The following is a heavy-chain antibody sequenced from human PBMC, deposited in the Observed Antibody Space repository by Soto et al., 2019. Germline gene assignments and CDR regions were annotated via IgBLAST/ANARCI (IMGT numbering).Heavy chain of an antibody. V-gene: IGHV1-2*04. D-gene: IGHD5-12*01. CDR2: INPNGGVT. Sequence: QVQLVQSGAEVRKPGASVTVSCRSSGDSFNDYYIHWVRQAPGQGFEWMGWINPNGGVTKYAQKFQGWVSMPRDTSIRTVYMQLSRLRSDDTAVYYCARESGGATATLDYYYFYMDVWAQGPRSPSP. J-gene: IGHJ6*03. CDR3: ARESGGATATLDYYYFYMDV. CDR1: GDSFNDYY.